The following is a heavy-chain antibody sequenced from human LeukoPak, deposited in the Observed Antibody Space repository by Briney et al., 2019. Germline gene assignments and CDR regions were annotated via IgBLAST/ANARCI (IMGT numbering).Heavy chain of an antibody. J-gene: IGHJ6*02. CDR1: GFTISDYY. CDR3: ALHYSGSYYYGMDV. V-gene: IGHV3-72*01. CDR2: SRNKANSYTT. Sequence: PGGSLRLSCAASGFTISDYYMDWVHQAPGKGLEWVGRSRNKANSYTTEYAASVKGRFTISRGDSKNSLYLQMNSLKTEDTALYYCALHYSGSYYYGMDVWGQGTTVTVSS. D-gene: IGHD1-26*01.